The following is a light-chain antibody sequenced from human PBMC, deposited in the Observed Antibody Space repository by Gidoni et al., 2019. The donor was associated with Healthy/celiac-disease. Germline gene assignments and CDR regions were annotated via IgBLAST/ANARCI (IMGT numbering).Light chain of an antibody. J-gene: IGLJ2*01. CDR2: EVS. CDR3: CSYAGSSTVV. CDR1: SRYVGSYNF. Sequence: QSALTQPASVSGSPGQSITISCTGTSRYVGSYNFVSWYQQHPGKAPKLMIYEVSKRPSGVSNRFSGSKSGNTASLTISGLQAEDEADYYCCSYAGSSTVVFGGGTKLTVL. V-gene: IGLV2-23*02.